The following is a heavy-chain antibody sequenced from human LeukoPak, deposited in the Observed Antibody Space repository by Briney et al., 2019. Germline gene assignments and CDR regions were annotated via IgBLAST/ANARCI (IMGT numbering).Heavy chain of an antibody. CDR2: INHSGST. J-gene: IGHJ5*02. V-gene: IGHV4-34*01. CDR3: ARKYSSSSYNWFDP. CDR1: GFTFSDYY. Sequence: PGGSLRLSCAASGFTFSDYYWSWIRQPPGKGLEWIGEINHSGSTNYNPSLKSRVTISVDTSKNQFSLKLSSVTAADTAVYYCARKYSSSSYNWFDPWGQGTLVTVSS. D-gene: IGHD6-6*01.